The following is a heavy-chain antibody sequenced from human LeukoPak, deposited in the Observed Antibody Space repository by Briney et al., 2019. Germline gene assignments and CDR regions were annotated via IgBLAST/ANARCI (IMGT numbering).Heavy chain of an antibody. D-gene: IGHD6-6*01. CDR1: GFIFSGFG. J-gene: IGHJ4*02. V-gene: IGHV3-33*03. CDR2: IWYDGSKQ. CDR3: ANWAARPGDFDY. Sequence: GMSLRLSCAASGFIFSGFGMHWVRQAPGKGLEWVAVIWYDGSKQYYADSVKGRFTISRGNAKNSLYLQMNSLRAEDTAVYYCANWAARPGDFDYWGQGTLVTVSS.